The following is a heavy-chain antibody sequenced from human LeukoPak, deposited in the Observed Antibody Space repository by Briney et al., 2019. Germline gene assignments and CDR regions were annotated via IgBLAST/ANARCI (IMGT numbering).Heavy chain of an antibody. V-gene: IGHV3-33*01. Sequence: GRSLRLSCAASGFTFSSYGMHWVRQAPGKGLEWVAVIWYDGSNKYYADSVKGRFTISRDNSKNTLYLQMNSLRAEDTAVYYCARAHRGDPLDHWGQGTLVTVSS. D-gene: IGHD4-17*01. CDR2: IWYDGSNK. J-gene: IGHJ4*02. CDR1: GFTFSSYG. CDR3: ARAHRGDPLDH.